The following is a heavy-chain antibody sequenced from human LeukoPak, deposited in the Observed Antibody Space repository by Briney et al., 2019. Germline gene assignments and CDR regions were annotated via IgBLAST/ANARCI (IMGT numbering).Heavy chain of an antibody. Sequence: GGSLRLSCVDSRFTFSRYWMSWVRQAPGKGLEWVANIKEDGSEEYYVDSVTGRFTISRDNAKNSLYLQMNSLRAEDTAVYYCAGEGMIFGVFHYMDVWGKGTTVSVSS. D-gene: IGHD3-3*01. CDR2: IKEDGSEE. CDR1: RFTFSRYW. J-gene: IGHJ6*03. CDR3: AGEGMIFGVFHYMDV. V-gene: IGHV3-7*01.